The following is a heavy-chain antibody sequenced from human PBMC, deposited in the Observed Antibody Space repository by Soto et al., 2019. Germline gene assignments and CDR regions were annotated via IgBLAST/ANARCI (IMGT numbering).Heavy chain of an antibody. V-gene: IGHV5-51*01. Sequence: GESLKISCKVSGYSFTSYWIGWVRQMPGKGLEWMGIIYPGDSDTRYSPSFQGQVTISADKSISTAYLQWSSLKASDTAVYYCARDRGSSGYYYDFYYYYGMDVWGQGTTVTVSS. D-gene: IGHD3-22*01. CDR3: ARDRGSSGYYYDFYYYYGMDV. J-gene: IGHJ6*02. CDR2: IYPGDSDT. CDR1: GYSFTSYW.